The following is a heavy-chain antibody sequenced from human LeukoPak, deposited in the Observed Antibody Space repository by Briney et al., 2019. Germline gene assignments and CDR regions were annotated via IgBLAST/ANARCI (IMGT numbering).Heavy chain of an antibody. CDR3: ARGGVGATTYVWFDP. V-gene: IGHV3-30*04. CDR2: ISYDGSNK. Sequence: GGSLRLSCAASGFTFSSYAMHWVRQAPGKGLEWVAVISYDGSNKYYADSVKGRFTISRDNSKNTLYLQMNSLRAEDTAVYYCARGGVGATTYVWFDPWGQGTLVTVSS. D-gene: IGHD1-26*01. CDR1: GFTFSSYA. J-gene: IGHJ5*02.